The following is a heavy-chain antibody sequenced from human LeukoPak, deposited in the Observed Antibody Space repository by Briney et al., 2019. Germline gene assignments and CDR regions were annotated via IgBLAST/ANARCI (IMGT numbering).Heavy chain of an antibody. Sequence: ASVKVSCKASGYTFTSHGISWVRQAPGQGLEWMGWISAYNGNTNYAQKLQGRVTMTTDTSTSTAYMELRSLRSDDTAVYYCARDQHYYDSSGYLYYYYGLDVWGQGTTVTVSS. CDR1: GYTFTSHG. CDR2: ISAYNGNT. D-gene: IGHD3-22*01. CDR3: ARDQHYYDSSGYLYYYYGLDV. J-gene: IGHJ6*02. V-gene: IGHV1-18*01.